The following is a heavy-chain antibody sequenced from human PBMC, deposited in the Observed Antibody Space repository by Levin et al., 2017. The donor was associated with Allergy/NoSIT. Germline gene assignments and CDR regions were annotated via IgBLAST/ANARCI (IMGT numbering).Heavy chain of an antibody. CDR2: IAGSGDAT. D-gene: IGHD3-16*01. CDR1: SFTFSRQT. Sequence: GGSLRLSCAASSFTFSRQTLSWVRQAPGKGLEWVSAIAGSGDATFYADSVKGRFTISRDNSRNTLYLQMNYLRAEDTAIYYCANYADGPYAPPYDSWGQGTLVTVSS. J-gene: IGHJ5*02. CDR3: ANYADGPYAPPYDS. V-gene: IGHV3-23*01.